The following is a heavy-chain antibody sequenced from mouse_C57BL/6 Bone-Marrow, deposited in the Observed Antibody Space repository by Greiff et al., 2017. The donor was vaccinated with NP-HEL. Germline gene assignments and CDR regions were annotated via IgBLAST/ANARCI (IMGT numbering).Heavy chain of an antibody. J-gene: IGHJ2*01. CDR1: GFTFSNYW. V-gene: IGHV6-3*01. Sequence: EVQLQESGGGLVQPGGSMKLSCVASGFTFSNYWMNWVRQSPEKGLEWVAQIRLKSDNYATHYAESVKGRFTISRDDSKSSVYLQMNNLSAEDTGIYYCTGPAYYSNYEDFDYWGQGTTLTVSS. CDR2: IRLKSDNYAT. CDR3: TGPAYYSNYEDFDY. D-gene: IGHD2-5*01.